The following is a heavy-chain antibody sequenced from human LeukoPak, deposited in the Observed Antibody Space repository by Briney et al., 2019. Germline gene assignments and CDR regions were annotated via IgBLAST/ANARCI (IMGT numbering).Heavy chain of an antibody. CDR2: TYYSSKWYT. CDR3: ARDHGSGWYSYLDD. D-gene: IGHD6-19*01. CDR1: GDTVSSNSAA. V-gene: IGHV6-1*01. J-gene: IGHJ4*02. Sequence: SQTLSLTCAISGDTVSSNSAACNWIRQSRSGGLEWLGRTYYSSKWYTDYAVSVKSRITINPDKSKDQFSLQLNSVTPEDTAVYYCARDHGSGWYSYLDDWGQGTLVTVSS.